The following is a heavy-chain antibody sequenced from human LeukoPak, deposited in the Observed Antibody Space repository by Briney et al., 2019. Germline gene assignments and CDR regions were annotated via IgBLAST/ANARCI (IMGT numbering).Heavy chain of an antibody. V-gene: IGHV1-24*01. CDR2: FDPEDGET. CDR3: AILKMTPLAVAGPLDY. Sequence: ASVKVSCKGSGYTLTELSMHWVRQAPGNGLEWVGGFDPEDGETIYAQKFQGRVTLTEDTSTDTAYLELSSLRSADTAVYYCAILKMTPLAVAGPLDYCGQGTLVTVSS. J-gene: IGHJ4*02. CDR1: GYTLTELS. D-gene: IGHD6-19*01.